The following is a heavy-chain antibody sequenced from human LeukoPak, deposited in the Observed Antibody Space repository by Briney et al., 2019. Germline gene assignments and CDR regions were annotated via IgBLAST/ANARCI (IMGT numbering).Heavy chain of an antibody. J-gene: IGHJ4*02. CDR3: AKTSDQLLYSKLDY. D-gene: IGHD2-8*01. CDR2: IQFDGSHI. V-gene: IGHV3-30*02. Sequence: GGSPRLSCAASGFTFSSYGMHWVRQTPGKGLEWVAFIQFDGSHIFYTDSVRGRFTISRDNSKNTLYLQMSSLRAEDTAVFYCAKTSDQLLYSKLDYWGQGTLVTVSS. CDR1: GFTFSSYG.